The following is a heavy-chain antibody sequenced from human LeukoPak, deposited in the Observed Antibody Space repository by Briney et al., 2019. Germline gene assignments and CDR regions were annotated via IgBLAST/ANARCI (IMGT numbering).Heavy chain of an antibody. CDR1: GYTFTSYD. CDR2: MNPNSGNT. Sequence: ASVKVSCKASGYTFTSYDINWVRQATGQGLEWMGWMNPNSGNTGYAQKFQGRVTITRNTSISTAYMELSSLRSEDTAVYYCARDVWDIVVVPAAMGKLSSRKGVDYYYYYLDVWGKGTTVTVSS. V-gene: IGHV1-8*03. CDR3: ARDVWDIVVVPAAMGKLSSRKGVDYYYYYLDV. J-gene: IGHJ6*03. D-gene: IGHD2-2*01.